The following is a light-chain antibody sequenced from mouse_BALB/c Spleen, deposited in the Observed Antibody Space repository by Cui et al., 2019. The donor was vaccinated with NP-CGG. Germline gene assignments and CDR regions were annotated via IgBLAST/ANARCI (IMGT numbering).Light chain of an antibody. J-gene: IGLJ1*01. Sequence: QALVTPESALTTSPGGTVIPSSRSSSESVTPSHDANWVQEKPDDLFTSIIGGTSDRAPGVPVRFSGSLIGDKAALTITGAQTEDDEMYFCALWYSTHWVFGGGTKLTVL. CDR2: GTS. CDR1: SESVTPSHD. CDR3: ALWYSTHWV. V-gene: IGLV2*01.